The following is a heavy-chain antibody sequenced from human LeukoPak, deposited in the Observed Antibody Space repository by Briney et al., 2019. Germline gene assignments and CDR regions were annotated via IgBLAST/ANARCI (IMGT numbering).Heavy chain of an antibody. CDR2: IYYSGST. CDR3: AREDYGRYYFDY. CDR1: GGSISSGGYY. V-gene: IGHV4-31*03. J-gene: IGHJ4*02. Sequence: PSETLSLTCTVSGGSISSGGYYWSWIRQHPGKGLEWIGYIYYSGSTYYNPSLKSRVTISVDTSKNQFSLKLNTVTAADTAVYYCAREDYGRYYFDYWGQGTLVTVSS. D-gene: IGHD4-17*01.